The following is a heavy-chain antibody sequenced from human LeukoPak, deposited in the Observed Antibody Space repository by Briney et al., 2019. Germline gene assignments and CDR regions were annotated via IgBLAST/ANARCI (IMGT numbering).Heavy chain of an antibody. CDR2: IISIYGTA. Sequence: SEKVSCKASGGTFSSYAISWVRQAPGQGLEWMGGIISIYGTANYAQKFQGRVTITTDESTSTAYMELSSLRSEDTAVYYCARADKWCSSTSCRSKYYYSYGMDVWGQGTTVTVSS. CDR1: GGTFSSYA. D-gene: IGHD2-2*01. J-gene: IGHJ6*02. CDR3: ARADKWCSSTSCRSKYYYSYGMDV. V-gene: IGHV1-69*05.